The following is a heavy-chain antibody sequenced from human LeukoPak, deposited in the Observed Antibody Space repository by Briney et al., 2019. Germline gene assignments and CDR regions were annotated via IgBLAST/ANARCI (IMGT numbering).Heavy chain of an antibody. Sequence: ASVKVSCKASGYTFTSYAMHWVRQAPGQRLEWMGWINAGNGNTKYSQRFQGRVTLTRDTSTSTVYMELSSLRSEDTAVYYCARDYVDDIPMIKDYWGQGTLVTVSS. CDR2: INAGNGNT. CDR3: ARDYVDDIPMIKDY. J-gene: IGHJ4*02. D-gene: IGHD2-8*01. V-gene: IGHV1-3*01. CDR1: GYTFTSYA.